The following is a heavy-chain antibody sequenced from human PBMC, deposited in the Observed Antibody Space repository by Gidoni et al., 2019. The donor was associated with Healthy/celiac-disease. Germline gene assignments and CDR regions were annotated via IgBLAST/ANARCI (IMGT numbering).Heavy chain of an antibody. CDR1: GYSISSGYY. J-gene: IGHJ5*02. V-gene: IGHV4-38-2*02. Sequence: QVQLQESGPGLVKPSETLSLTCAISGYSISSGYYWGWTRQPPGKGLEWIGSIYHSGSTYYNPSLKSRVTISVDTSKNQFSLKLSSVTAADTAVYYCAREGSSPNWCDPWGQGTLVTVSS. D-gene: IGHD6-13*01. CDR3: AREGSSPNWCDP. CDR2: IYHSGST.